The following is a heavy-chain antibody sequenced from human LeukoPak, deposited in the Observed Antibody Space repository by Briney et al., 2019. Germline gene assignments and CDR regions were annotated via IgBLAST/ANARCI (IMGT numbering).Heavy chain of an antibody. D-gene: IGHD5-24*01. V-gene: IGHV5-51*01. CDR1: GYSFTSYW. CDR2: IYPGDSDI. J-gene: IGHJ4*02. CDR3: ARHLEMALGN. Sequence: GESLTISRKGSGYSFTSYWIGWVRQMPGKGLEWMGIIYPGDSDITYSPSFQGQVTISADTSISTAYLQWSSLKASDTAMYYCARHLEMALGNWGQGTLVTVSS.